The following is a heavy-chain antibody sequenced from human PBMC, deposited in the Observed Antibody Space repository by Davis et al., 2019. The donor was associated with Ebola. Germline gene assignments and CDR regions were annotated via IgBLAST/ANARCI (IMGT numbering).Heavy chain of an antibody. Sequence: ASVKVSCKAPGYTFSTYGITWVRQAPGQGLEWMGWISVYSGNTKYAQGFRGRVTMTTDTSTNTAYMDLRSLKSDDTAVYYCARVHNGNFGIWGKGTLVTVSS. D-gene: IGHD1-26*01. CDR2: ISVYSGNT. CDR1: GYTFSTYG. CDR3: ARVHNGNFGI. J-gene: IGHJ4*02. V-gene: IGHV1-18*01.